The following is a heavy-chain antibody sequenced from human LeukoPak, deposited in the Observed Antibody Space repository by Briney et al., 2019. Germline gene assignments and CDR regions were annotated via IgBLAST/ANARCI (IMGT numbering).Heavy chain of an antibody. J-gene: IGHJ4*02. CDR2: INPNSGGT. CDR3: ARPDSSGSSFDY. V-gene: IGHV1-2*02. D-gene: IGHD3-22*01. Sequence: ASVKVSCKASGYTFTGYYMHWVRQAPGQGLEWMGWINPNSGGTNYAQKFQGRVTMTRDTSISTAYMELSSLRSEDTAVYYCARPDSSGSSFDYWGQGTLVTVSS. CDR1: GYTFTGYY.